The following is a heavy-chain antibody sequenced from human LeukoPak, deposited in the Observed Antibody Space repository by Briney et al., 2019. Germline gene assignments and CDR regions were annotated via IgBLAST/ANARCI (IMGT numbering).Heavy chain of an antibody. CDR2: IYNSENT. J-gene: IGHJ2*01. V-gene: IGHV4-4*09. Sequence: SETLSLTCTVSGGSVTSFYWSWIRQPPGKGLEWIGYIYNSENTKYNSSLESRVTMSVDTSKNQLFLKLSSVTAADTAVYYCARFHSGPSGWYVLWYFDLWGRGTLVAVSS. D-gene: IGHD6-19*01. CDR1: GGSVTSFY. CDR3: ARFHSGPSGWYVLWYFDL.